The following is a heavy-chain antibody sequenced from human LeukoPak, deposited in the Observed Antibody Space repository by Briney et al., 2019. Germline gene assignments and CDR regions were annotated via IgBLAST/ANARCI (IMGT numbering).Heavy chain of an antibody. CDR3: ARDSVAEQFDY. CDR1: GYTFTSHA. J-gene: IGHJ4*02. D-gene: IGHD2-15*01. V-gene: IGHV7-4-1*02. Sequence: ASVKVSCKASGYTFTSHAINWVRQASGQGLEWMGWINTNTGNPTYAQAFTGRFVFSLDTSVSTAYLKISSLKADDTAVYYWARDSVAEQFDYWGQGTLVTVSS. CDR2: INTNTGNP.